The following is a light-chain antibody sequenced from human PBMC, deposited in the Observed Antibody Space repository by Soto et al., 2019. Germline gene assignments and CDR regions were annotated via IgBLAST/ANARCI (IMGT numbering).Light chain of an antibody. Sequence: EIVLTQSPGTLSLSPGERATLSCRASQSVSSSYLAWYQQKPGQAPRLLIYGASSRATGIPDRFSGSGSGTDCTLTISRVEPEDFAVYCCAQYGSSPWTFGQGTKVEIK. V-gene: IGKV3-20*01. CDR3: AQYGSSPWT. CDR1: QSVSSSY. J-gene: IGKJ1*01. CDR2: GAS.